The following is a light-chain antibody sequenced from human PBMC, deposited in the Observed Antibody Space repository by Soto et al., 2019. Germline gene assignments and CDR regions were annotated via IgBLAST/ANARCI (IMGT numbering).Light chain of an antibody. V-gene: IGLV3-25*02. CDR2: KDI. CDR1: ALPKQH. Sequence: SYVLTQPPSVSVSPGQTARITCSGDALPKQHAYWYQQKPGQAPVLVIYKDIERPSGIPDRFSGSSSGTTVTLTISGAQADDEAVYHCQSAESIAAHPVFGGGTKVTVL. CDR3: QSAESIAAHPV. J-gene: IGLJ3*02.